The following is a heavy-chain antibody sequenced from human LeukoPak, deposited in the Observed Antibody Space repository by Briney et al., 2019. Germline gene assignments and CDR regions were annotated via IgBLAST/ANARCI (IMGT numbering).Heavy chain of an antibody. D-gene: IGHD3-10*01. Sequence: GGSLRLSCAASGFTFKNYAMGWVRQAPGKGLEWVSSVSGNGGGTYYADSVKGRFTISRDNSENTLYLQMNSLRAEDTAVYYCAKDLYYYGSAEDYWGQGTLVTVSS. J-gene: IGHJ4*02. V-gene: IGHV3-23*01. CDR1: GFTFKNYA. CDR2: VSGNGGGT. CDR3: AKDLYYYGSAEDY.